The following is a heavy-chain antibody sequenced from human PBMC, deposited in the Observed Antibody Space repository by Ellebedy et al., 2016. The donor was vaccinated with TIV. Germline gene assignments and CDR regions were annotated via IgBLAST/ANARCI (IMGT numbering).Heavy chain of an antibody. CDR2: INWDGGRT. V-gene: IGHV3-43D*03. CDR3: ARDFRNWGSGEWNFDL. J-gene: IGHJ2*01. D-gene: IGHD7-27*01. CDR1: GFTFHDYG. Sequence: GESLKISCAASGFTFHDYGMHWVRQAPGKGLEWIALINWDGGRTDYADSVRGRFTISRDNSRQSIYLQMDSLRPEDTALYYWARDFRNWGSGEWNFDLWGRGTLVSVSS.